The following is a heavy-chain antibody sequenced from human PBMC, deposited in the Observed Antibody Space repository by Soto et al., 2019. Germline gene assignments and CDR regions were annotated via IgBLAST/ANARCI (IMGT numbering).Heavy chain of an antibody. D-gene: IGHD6-19*01. CDR3: ARSYSSGPNWFDP. Sequence: SLRLSCAASGFTFSSYAMSWVRQAPGKGLEWVSAISGSGGSTYYADSVKGRFTISRDNSKNTLYLQMNSLRAEDTAVYYCARSYSSGPNWFDPWGQGTLVTVSS. CDR1: GFTFSSYA. J-gene: IGHJ5*02. V-gene: IGHV3-23*01. CDR2: ISGSGGST.